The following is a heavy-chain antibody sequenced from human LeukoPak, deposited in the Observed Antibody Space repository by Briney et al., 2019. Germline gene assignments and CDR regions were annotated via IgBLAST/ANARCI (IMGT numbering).Heavy chain of an antibody. V-gene: IGHV4-38-2*02. CDR1: GFSISSDDC. D-gene: IGHD3-10*01. CDR2: ISNRGSP. CDR3: VRGEYYGSGGEFPFDY. Sequence: PSETLSLTCLVSGFSISSDDCWGWIRQPPGKGLEWIGSISNRGSPYYNPSLKSRVTMSVDTPNNHFSLRLSSVTAADTAVYYCVRGEYYGSGGEFPFDYWGQGTLVTVSS. J-gene: IGHJ4*02.